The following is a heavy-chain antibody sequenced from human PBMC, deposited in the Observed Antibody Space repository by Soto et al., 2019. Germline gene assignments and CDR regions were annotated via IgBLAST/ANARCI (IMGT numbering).Heavy chain of an antibody. CDR1: GGSISSGGYS. D-gene: IGHD1-1*01. Sequence: QLQLQESGSGLVKPSQTLSLTCAVSGGSISSGGYSWSWIRQPPGKGLEWIGYIYHSGSTYYNPSAQSPVTISVDRSTNLFALKLRSVTAADPAVYYCARVRSNWSEETRGFDPWGQGTLVTVSS. J-gene: IGHJ5*02. V-gene: IGHV4-30-2*01. CDR3: ARVRSNWSEETRGFDP. CDR2: IYHSGST.